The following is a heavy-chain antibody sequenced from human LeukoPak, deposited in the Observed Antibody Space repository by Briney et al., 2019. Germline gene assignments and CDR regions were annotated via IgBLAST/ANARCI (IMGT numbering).Heavy chain of an antibody. D-gene: IGHD2-15*01. Sequence: SVKVSCKASGGTFSSYALSWVRQAPGQGLEWMGRIIPIFGTADYAQKFQDRVTITTDDSTSTAYMELSSLRSEDTAVYYCARVESLGYCTGGSCYSGWFDPWGQGTLVTVSS. CDR1: GGTFSSYA. J-gene: IGHJ5*02. V-gene: IGHV1-69*05. CDR2: IIPIFGTA. CDR3: ARVESLGYCTGGSCYSGWFDP.